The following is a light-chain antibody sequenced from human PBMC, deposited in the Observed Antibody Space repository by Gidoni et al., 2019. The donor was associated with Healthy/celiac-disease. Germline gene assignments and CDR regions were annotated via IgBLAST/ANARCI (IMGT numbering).Light chain of an antibody. CDR3: QQYNNWPLT. CDR1: QSVSSN. J-gene: IGKJ1*01. V-gene: IGKV3-15*01. Sequence: IALTQSPATLSVSPGERATLSCRASQSVSSNLAWYQQKPGQAPRLLIYGASTRATGIPARFSGSGSGTEFTLTISSLQSEDFAVYYCQQYNNWPLTFGQGTKVEIK. CDR2: GAS.